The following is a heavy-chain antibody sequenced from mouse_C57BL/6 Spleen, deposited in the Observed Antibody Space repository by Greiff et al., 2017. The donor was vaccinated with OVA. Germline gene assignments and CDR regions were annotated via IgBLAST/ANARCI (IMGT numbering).Heavy chain of an antibody. V-gene: IGHV5-6*01. D-gene: IGHD4-1*01. CDR1: GFTFSSYG. CDR3: ARKLGSFDY. Sequence: EVQVVESGGDLVKPGGSLKLSCAASGFTFSSYGMSWVRQTPDKRLEWVATISSGGSYTYYPDSVKGRFTISRDNAKNTLYLQMSSLKSEDTAMYYCARKLGSFDYWGQGTTLTVSS. J-gene: IGHJ2*01. CDR2: ISSGGSYT.